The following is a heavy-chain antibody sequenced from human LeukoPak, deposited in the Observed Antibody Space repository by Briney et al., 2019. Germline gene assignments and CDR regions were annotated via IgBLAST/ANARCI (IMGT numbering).Heavy chain of an antibody. CDR3: ARVAVLWFGVLSDYYYYMDV. CDR2: IYHSGIT. Sequence: SETLSLTCTVSDYSISSGYGYYWGWIRQPPGKGLEWIGNIYHSGITYYNHFNSSLKSRVTISIDTSKNQFSLKLSSVTAADTAVYYCARVAVLWFGVLSDYYYYMDVWGKGTTVTISS. J-gene: IGHJ6*03. D-gene: IGHD3-10*01. V-gene: IGHV4-38-2*02. CDR1: DYSISSGYGYY.